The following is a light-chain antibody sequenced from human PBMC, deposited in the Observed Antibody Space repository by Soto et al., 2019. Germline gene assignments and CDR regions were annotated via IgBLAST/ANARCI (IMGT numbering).Light chain of an antibody. CDR3: SSYTISSTRVV. CDR2: EVS. J-gene: IGLJ2*01. V-gene: IGLV2-14*01. CDR1: SSDVGGYDY. Sequence: QSALTQPASVSGSPGQSITISCTGTSSDVGGYDYVSWYQQHPGKAPKLMIYEVSNRPSGVSNRFSGSKSGNTASLTISGLQAEDEADYFCSSYTISSTRVVVGGGTKVTVL.